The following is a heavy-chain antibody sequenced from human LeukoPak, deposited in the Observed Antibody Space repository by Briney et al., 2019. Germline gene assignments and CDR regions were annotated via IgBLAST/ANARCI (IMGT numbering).Heavy chain of an antibody. V-gene: IGHV3-11*01. D-gene: IGHD1-1*01. CDR2: ISSSGSTI. CDR1: GFTFSDYY. CDR3: ARVYTTALDAFDI. J-gene: IGHJ3*02. Sequence: GGSLRLSCAASGFTFSDYYMSWIRQAPGKGLEWVSYISSSGSTIYYADSVEGRFTISRDNAKNSLYLQMNSLRAEDTAVYYCARVYTTALDAFDIWGQGTMVTVSS.